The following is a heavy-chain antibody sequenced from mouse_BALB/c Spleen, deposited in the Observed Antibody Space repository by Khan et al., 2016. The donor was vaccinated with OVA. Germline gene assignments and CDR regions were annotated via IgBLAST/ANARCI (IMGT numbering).Heavy chain of an antibody. V-gene: IGHV9-3*02. CDR1: GYTFTNYG. J-gene: IGHJ2*01. CDR2: INTNTGEP. Sequence: QIQLVQSGPELKKPGETVKISCKASGYTFTNYGMNWVKQAPGKGLKWMGWINTNTGEPTYAEEFKGRFAFSLETSASTAYLQINNLKNEDTATYFCARKGYFDYWGQGTTRTVSS. CDR3: ARKGYFDY.